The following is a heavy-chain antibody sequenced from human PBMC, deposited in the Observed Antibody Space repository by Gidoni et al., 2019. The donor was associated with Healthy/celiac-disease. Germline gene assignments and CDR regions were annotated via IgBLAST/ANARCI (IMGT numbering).Heavy chain of an antibody. D-gene: IGHD2-2*01. Sequence: QVQLVESGGGLVKPGGSLRLSFAASGFTFGDYSLRWIRQAPGKGLEWVSYISSSSSYTNYADSVKGRFTISRDNAKNSLYLQMNSLRAEDTAVYYCARFGGYCSSTSCWHYYYMDVWGKGTTVTVSS. V-gene: IGHV3-11*06. J-gene: IGHJ6*03. CDR2: ISSSSSYT. CDR3: ARFGGYCSSTSCWHYYYMDV. CDR1: GFTFGDYS.